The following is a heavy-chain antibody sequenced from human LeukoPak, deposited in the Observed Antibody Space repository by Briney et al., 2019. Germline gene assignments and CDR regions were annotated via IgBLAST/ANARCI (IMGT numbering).Heavy chain of an antibody. CDR1: GGSISSYY. J-gene: IGHJ3*02. CDR3: SHLSSIAASGAFDI. D-gene: IGHD6-6*01. CDR2: IYYSGST. Sequence: SETLSLTCTVSGGSISSYYWSWIRQPPGKGLEWIGYIYYSGSTNYNPSLKSRVTISVDTSKNQFSLKLSSVTAADTAVYYCSHLSSIAASGAFDIWGQGTMVTVSS. V-gene: IGHV4-59*08.